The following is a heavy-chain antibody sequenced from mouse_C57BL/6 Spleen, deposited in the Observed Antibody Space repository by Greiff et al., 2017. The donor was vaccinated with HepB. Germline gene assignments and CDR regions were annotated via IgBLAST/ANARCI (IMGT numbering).Heavy chain of an antibody. CDR3: ARSYGSSDFDY. D-gene: IGHD1-1*01. V-gene: IGHV1-81*01. CDR2: IYPRSGNT. CDR1: GYTFTSYG. Sequence: VKLMESGAELARPGASVKLSKASGYTFTSYGISWVKQRTGQGLEWIGEIYPRSGNTYYNEKFKGKATLTADKSSSTAYMELRSLTSEDSAVYFCARSYGSSDFDYWGQGTTLTVSS. J-gene: IGHJ2*01.